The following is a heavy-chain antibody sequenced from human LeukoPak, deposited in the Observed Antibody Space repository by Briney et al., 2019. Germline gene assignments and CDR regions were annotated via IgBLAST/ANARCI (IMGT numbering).Heavy chain of an antibody. CDR2: MNPNSGAT. Sequence: GASVEVSCKASGYTFTAYYIHWVRQAPRQGLEWMGWMNPNSGATNYAQEFQGRVTMTRDTSISTAYMELSRLTSDDTAVYYCARDRSSSSGVNAFDIWGQGTMVTVSS. CDR3: ARDRSSSSGVNAFDI. D-gene: IGHD6-13*01. V-gene: IGHV1-2*02. CDR1: GYTFTAYY. J-gene: IGHJ3*02.